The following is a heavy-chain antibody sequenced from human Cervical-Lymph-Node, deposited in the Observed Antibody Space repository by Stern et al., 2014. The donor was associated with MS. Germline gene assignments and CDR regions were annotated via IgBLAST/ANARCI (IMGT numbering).Heavy chain of an antibody. CDR3: ARDRAGGGPWFDP. CDR1: EFTFSSYW. Sequence: EVQLEESGGGLVQPGGSLRLSCVASEFTFSSYWMHWIRQAPGKGLVWVSRIRGDGNSPSYADSVRGRFTVSRDNAKNTLYLQMNSLRGEDTAMYYCARDRAGGGPWFDPRGQGTLVTVSS. V-gene: IGHV3-74*01. J-gene: IGHJ5*02. D-gene: IGHD1-26*01. CDR2: IRGDGNSP.